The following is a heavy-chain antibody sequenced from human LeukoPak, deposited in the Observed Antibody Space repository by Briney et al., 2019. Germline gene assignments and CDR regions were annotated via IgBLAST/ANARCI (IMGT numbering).Heavy chain of an antibody. V-gene: IGHV4-34*01. J-gene: IGHJ4*02. D-gene: IGHD6-19*01. Sequence: SETLSLTCAVYGGSFRGYSWTWIRQPPGKGLEWVGEIDHSGSSNNNPSLKSRVTISVDTSKKQISLKLSSVTAADTAVFYCARGTYTSGYLYFDFWGQGTLVTVSS. CDR1: GGSFRGYS. CDR3: ARGTYTSGYLYFDF. CDR2: IDHSGSS.